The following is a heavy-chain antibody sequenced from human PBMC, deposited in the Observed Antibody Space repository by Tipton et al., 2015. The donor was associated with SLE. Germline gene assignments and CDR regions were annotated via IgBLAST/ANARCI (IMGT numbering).Heavy chain of an antibody. D-gene: IGHD5/OR15-5a*01. J-gene: IGHJ5*02. CDR3: ARGDVSPGRFDP. CDR2: IYYSGST. V-gene: IGHV4-39*07. Sequence: TLSLTCIVSGGFISSSSYYWGWIRQPPGKGLEWIGSIYYSGSTYDNPSLKSRVTMSVDTSKNQLSLNLTSVPAADTAVYYCARGDVSPGRFDPWGQGSLVTVSS. CDR1: GGFISSSSYY.